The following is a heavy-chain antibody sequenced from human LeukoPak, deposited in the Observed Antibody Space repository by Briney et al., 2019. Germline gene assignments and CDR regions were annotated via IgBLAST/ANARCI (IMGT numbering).Heavy chain of an antibody. Sequence: PGGSLRLSCAASGFTFSGYWMHWVRQAPGKGPVCVSRTNGDGRSKSYADSVKGRFIISRDNAKNTLFLQMNSLRVEDTAVYYCATLPGYGSDNPGYWGQGTLVTVSS. CDR2: TNGDGRSK. CDR3: ATLPGYGSDNPGY. D-gene: IGHD6-19*01. V-gene: IGHV3-74*01. CDR1: GFTFSGYW. J-gene: IGHJ4*02.